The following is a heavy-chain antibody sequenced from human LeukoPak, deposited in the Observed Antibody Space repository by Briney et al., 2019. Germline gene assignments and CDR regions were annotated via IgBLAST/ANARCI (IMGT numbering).Heavy chain of an antibody. CDR1: GFPFSGYS. V-gene: IGHV3-21*01. J-gene: IGHJ1*01. CDR3: ARDSDGVAGTRAYFQH. Sequence: PGGSLRLSCAASGFPFSGYSMSWVRQAPGKGLEWVSSISTSSSYVYYLDSVKGRFTISRNNAKNSLYLQMSSLRAEDTAVYYCARDSDGVAGTRAYFQHWGXGTLXTVSS. D-gene: IGHD6-19*01. CDR2: ISTSSSYV.